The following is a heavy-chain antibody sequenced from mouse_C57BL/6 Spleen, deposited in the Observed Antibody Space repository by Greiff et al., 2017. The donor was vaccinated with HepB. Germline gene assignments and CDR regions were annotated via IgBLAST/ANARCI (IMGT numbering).Heavy chain of an antibody. V-gene: IGHV5-9-1*02. CDR1: GFTFSSYA. CDR2: ISSGGDYI. J-gene: IGHJ4*01. Sequence: VQLKESGEGLVKPGGSLKLSCAASGFTFSSYAMSWVRQTPEKRLEWVAYISSGGDYIYYADTVKGRFTISRDNARNTLYLQMSSLKSEDTAMYYCTRVRYYGDAMDYWGQGTSVTVSS. D-gene: IGHD1-1*01. CDR3: TRVRYYGDAMDY.